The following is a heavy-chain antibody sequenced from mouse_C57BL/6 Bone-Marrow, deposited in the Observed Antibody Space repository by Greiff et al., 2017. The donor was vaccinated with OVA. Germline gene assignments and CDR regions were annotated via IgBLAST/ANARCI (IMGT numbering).Heavy chain of an antibody. CDR1: GFTFSSYG. CDR3: ASPGGYYAMDY. Sequence: EVKLVESGGDLVKPGGSLKLSCAASGFTFSSYGMSLVRQTPDKRLEWVATISSGGSYTYYPDSVKGRFTISRDNAKNTLYLQLSSLKSEDTAMYYCASPGGYYAMDYWGQGTSVTVSS. D-gene: IGHD1-1*02. V-gene: IGHV5-6*01. J-gene: IGHJ4*01. CDR2: ISSGGSYT.